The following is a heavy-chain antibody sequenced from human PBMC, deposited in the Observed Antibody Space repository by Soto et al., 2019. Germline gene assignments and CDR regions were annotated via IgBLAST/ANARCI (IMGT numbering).Heavy chain of an antibody. V-gene: IGHV4-4*02. J-gene: IGHJ5*02. CDR1: GGSISSSDW. D-gene: IGHD3-9*01. Sequence: PSETLSLTCAVSGGSISSSDWWSWVRQPPGKGLEWIGEIYHSGSTNYNPSLKSRVTISVDKSENQFSLKLSSVTAADTAVYYCAIAPVLTGYYWTLDWFDPWARGTLVPVSS. CDR2: IYHSGST. CDR3: AIAPVLTGYYWTLDWFDP.